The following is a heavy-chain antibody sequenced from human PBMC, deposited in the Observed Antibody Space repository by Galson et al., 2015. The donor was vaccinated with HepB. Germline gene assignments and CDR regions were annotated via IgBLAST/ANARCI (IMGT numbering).Heavy chain of an antibody. Sequence: SLRLSCAASGFTFRTYAMTWVRQAPGKGLEWVSGITGSGGMTFYADSVKGRFTISRDNSKNTLYLQMNSLRAEDTAVYYCVKFRGSGSYKSYWFDCWGQGTTVTVSS. D-gene: IGHD1-26*01. V-gene: IGHV3-23*01. J-gene: IGHJ5*01. CDR3: VKFRGSGSYKSYWFDC. CDR1: GFTFRTYA. CDR2: ITGSGGMT.